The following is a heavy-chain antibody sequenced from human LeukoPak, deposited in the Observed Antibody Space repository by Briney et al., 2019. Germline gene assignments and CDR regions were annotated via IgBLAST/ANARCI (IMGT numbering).Heavy chain of an antibody. J-gene: IGHJ4*02. D-gene: IGHD6-19*01. CDR3: ARVAEAGYFDY. V-gene: IGHV3-53*01. CDR1: GFTVSSNH. Sequence: GGSLRLSCAASGFTVSSNHMSWVRQAPGKGLEWVSVIYSGGSAYSADSVKGRSTISKDNSKNTLYLQMNSLRAEDTAVYYCARVAEAGYFDYWGQGTLVTVSS. CDR2: IYSGGSA.